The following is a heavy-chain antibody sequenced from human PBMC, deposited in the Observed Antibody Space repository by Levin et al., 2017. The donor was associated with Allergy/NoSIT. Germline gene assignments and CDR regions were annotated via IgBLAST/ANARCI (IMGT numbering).Heavy chain of an antibody. CDR1: GFTFSSYA. CDR3: ARDQTVGVPAALQYYYYYGMDV. D-gene: IGHD2-2*01. V-gene: IGHV3-30-3*01. J-gene: IGHJ6*02. CDR2: ISYDGSNK. Sequence: GESLKISCAASGFTFSSYAMHWVRQAPGKGLEWVAVISYDGSNKYYADSVKGRFTISRDNSKNTLYLQMNSLRAEDTAVYYCARDQTVGVPAALQYYYYYGMDVWGQGTTVTVSS.